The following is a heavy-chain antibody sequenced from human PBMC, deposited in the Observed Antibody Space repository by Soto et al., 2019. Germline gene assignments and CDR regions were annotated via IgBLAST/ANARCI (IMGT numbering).Heavy chain of an antibody. J-gene: IGHJ4*02. V-gene: IGHV3-11*05. Sequence: QVQLVESGGGLVRPGGSLRLSCAASGFTFSDFYMSWIRQAPGKGLEWVSYINTDSTYTRYADSVKGRFTTSRDNAENSLYLRMSSLRAADTAIYYCARAGPMRRGVVPEDQWGQGTLVTVSP. CDR3: ARAGPMRRGVVPEDQ. CDR1: GFTFSDFY. CDR2: INTDSTYT. D-gene: IGHD3-10*01.